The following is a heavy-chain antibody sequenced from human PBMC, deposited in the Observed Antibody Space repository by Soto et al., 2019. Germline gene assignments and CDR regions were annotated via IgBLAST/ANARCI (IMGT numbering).Heavy chain of an antibody. D-gene: IGHD1-26*01. Sequence: GGSLRLSCAASGFTFSSYAMSWVRQAPGKGLEWVSTISGSGGNAYYADSVKGRFSISRDNPKNTLHLQMNSLRADDTAVYYCAKDGASGSYPPYYYFGMDVWGQGTTVTVSS. V-gene: IGHV3-23*01. CDR2: ISGSGGNA. J-gene: IGHJ6*02. CDR1: GFTFSSYA. CDR3: AKDGASGSYPPYYYFGMDV.